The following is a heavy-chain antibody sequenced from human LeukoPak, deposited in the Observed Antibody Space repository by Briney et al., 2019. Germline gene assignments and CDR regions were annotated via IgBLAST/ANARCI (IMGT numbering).Heavy chain of an antibody. Sequence: PGGSLRLSCAASGFTFSAYSMNWVRQAPGKGLEWVSVIYSGGSTYYADSVKGRFTISRDNSKNTLYLQMNSLRAEDTAVYYCARNGDGSLYYFDYWGQGTLVTVSS. CDR1: GFTFSAYS. D-gene: IGHD3-10*01. CDR2: IYSGGST. CDR3: ARNGDGSLYYFDY. J-gene: IGHJ4*02. V-gene: IGHV3-66*01.